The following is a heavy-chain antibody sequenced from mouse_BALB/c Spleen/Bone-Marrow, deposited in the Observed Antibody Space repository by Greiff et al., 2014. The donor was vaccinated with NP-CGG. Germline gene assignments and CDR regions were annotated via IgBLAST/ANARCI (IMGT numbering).Heavy chain of an antibody. CDR1: GFTFTNYG. V-gene: IGHV9-3-1*01. D-gene: IGHD1-1*01. CDR3: ARGGFTTVVAPYTMDY. CDR2: INTYTGEP. Sequence: LMESGPELKKPGETVKISCKASGFTFTNYGMNWMKQAPGKGLKWMGWINTYTGEPTYADDFKERFAFSLETSASTAYLQINNLKNEDTATYFCARGGFTTVVAPYTMDYWGQGTSVTVSS. J-gene: IGHJ4*01.